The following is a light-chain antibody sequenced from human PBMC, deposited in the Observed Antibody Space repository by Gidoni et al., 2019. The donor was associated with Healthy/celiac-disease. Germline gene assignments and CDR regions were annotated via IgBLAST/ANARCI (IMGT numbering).Light chain of an antibody. CDR3: QQYGSSPRT. CDR1: QSVSSSY. J-gene: IGKJ1*01. CDR2: GAS. V-gene: IGKV3-20*01. Sequence: ELVLTQSPGTLSLSPGERATLSCWASQSVSSSYLAWYQQKPGQAPRLLIYGASSGSGTDFTLTISRLEPEDFAVYYCQQYGSSPRTFGQGTKVEIK.